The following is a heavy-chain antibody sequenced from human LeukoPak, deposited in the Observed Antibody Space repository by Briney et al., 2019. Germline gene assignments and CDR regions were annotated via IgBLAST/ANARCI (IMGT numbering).Heavy chain of an antibody. J-gene: IGHJ4*02. CDR2: IYHSGST. CDR1: GYSISSGYY. D-gene: IGHD5-12*01. CDR3: ARDLGYSPRLNYFDY. V-gene: IGHV4-38-2*02. Sequence: PSETLSLTCTVSGYSISSGYYWGWIRQPPGKGLEWIGSIYHSGSTYYNPSLKSRVTISVDTSKNQFSLKLSSVTAADTAVYYCARDLGYSPRLNYFDYWGQGTLVTVSS.